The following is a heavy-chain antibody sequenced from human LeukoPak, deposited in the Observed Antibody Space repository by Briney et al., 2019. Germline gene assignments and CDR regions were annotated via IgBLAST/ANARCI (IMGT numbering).Heavy chain of an antibody. CDR2: SIPLFGTP. V-gene: IGHV1-69*05. J-gene: IGHJ4*02. D-gene: IGHD3-22*01. CDR1: VGTFSTYA. Sequence: CSLKVSCTASVGTFSTYAISWVRQAPGQGLEWMGGSIPLFGTPNYAQKFQGRVTITTDESTSTAYMELSSLRSEDTAVYYCARDFTYYDSSGYLWGEDYFDYWGQGTLVTVSS. CDR3: ARDFTYYDSSGYLWGEDYFDY.